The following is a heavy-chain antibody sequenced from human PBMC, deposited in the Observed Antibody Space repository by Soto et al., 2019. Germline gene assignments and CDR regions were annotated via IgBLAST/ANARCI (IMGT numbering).Heavy chain of an antibody. CDR2: IKGDGSET. J-gene: IGHJ4*02. D-gene: IGHD5-12*01. CDR1: GFTFSSYW. V-gene: IGHV3-74*01. CDR3: LRGNSGYGNFDY. Sequence: GGSLRLSCAASGFTFSSYWMHWVRQAPGKGMVWVSRIKGDGSETNYADSVKGRFTISRDNAKNTLYLQLNSLRAEDTAVYYCLRGNSGYGNFDYWGQGTRVTVSS.